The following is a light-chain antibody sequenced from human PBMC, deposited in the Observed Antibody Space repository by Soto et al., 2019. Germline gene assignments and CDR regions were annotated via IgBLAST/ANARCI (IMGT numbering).Light chain of an antibody. V-gene: IGKV1-39*01. J-gene: IGKJ4*01. CDR2: AVS. CDR1: RSIGVY. CDR3: QQTDRAPS. Sequence: DVQMTQSPSSLSASVGDRVTITCRASRSIGVYLNWYEQKPGRAPKLLIYAVSNLQSGVSSRFSGSASGTDFTLTINNLQPEDFATYYCQQTDRAPSFGGGTRVDIK.